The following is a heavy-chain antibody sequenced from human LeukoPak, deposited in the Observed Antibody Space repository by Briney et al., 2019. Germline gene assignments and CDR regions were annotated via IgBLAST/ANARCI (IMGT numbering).Heavy chain of an antibody. CDR3: VRDVEF. CDR1: GFTFSSYS. Sequence: GGSLRLSCAASGFTFSSYSMNWVRQAPGKGLEWVSYISSSSSTIYYADSVKGRFTISRDNAKNSLYLQMSSLRVEDTAVYYCVRDVEFWGQGTRVTVSS. V-gene: IGHV3-48*04. J-gene: IGHJ4*02. CDR2: ISSSSSTI. D-gene: IGHD5-24*01.